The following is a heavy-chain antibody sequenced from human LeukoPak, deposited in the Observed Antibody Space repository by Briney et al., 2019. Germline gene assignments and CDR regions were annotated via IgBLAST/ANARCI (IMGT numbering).Heavy chain of an antibody. CDR3: AREVSGYDM. J-gene: IGHJ4*02. CDR2: INAKSGGT. V-gene: IGHV1-2*02. CDR1: GYTFTGYY. Sequence: GASVKVSCETSGYTFTGYYMHWVRQAPGQGLEWMGWINAKSGGTNYAQKFQGRVIMTRDTSISTAYMELSRLTSDDTAVYYCAREVSGYDMWGQGTLVTVSS. D-gene: IGHD5-12*01.